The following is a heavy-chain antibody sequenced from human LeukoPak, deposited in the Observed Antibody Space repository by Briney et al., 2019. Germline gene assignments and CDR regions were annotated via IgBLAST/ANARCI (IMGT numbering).Heavy chain of an antibody. CDR3: AKGGGSGSYSPSDY. Sequence: GGSLRLSCAASGFTFNRYWMHWVRQAPGKGLEWVSGISGSGGGTYYADSVKGRFTISRDNSKNTLYLQMNSLRAEDTAVYYCAKGGGSGSYSPSDYWGQGTLVTVSS. CDR1: GFTFNRYW. V-gene: IGHV3-23*01. D-gene: IGHD3-10*01. J-gene: IGHJ4*02. CDR2: ISGSGGGT.